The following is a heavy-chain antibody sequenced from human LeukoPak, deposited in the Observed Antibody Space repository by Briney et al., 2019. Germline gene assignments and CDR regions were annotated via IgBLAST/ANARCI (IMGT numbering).Heavy chain of an antibody. V-gene: IGHV1-69*13. Sequence: SVKVSCKASGGTFSSYAISWVRQAPGQGLEWMGGIIPIFGTANYAQKFQGRVTITADESTSTAYMELSSLRSEDTAVYYCARAVNYHDSSGEGYNWFDPWGQGTLATVSS. J-gene: IGHJ5*02. CDR1: GGTFSSYA. CDR2: IIPIFGTA. D-gene: IGHD3-22*01. CDR3: ARAVNYHDSSGEGYNWFDP.